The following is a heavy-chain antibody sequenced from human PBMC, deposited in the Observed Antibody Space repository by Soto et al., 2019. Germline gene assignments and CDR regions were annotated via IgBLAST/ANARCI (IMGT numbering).Heavy chain of an antibody. CDR1: GFSLTSPGMC. CDR2: IERDDDDK. V-gene: IGHV2-70*13. D-gene: IGHD1-20*01. Sequence: TLVNPTETLTLTCTFSGFSLTSPGMCVSWIRQSPGKALEWLALIERDDDDKYYSTSLKTRLTISKDTRKNQVVLTMANMEPADTATYYCARSIRGPRRFNGMDVWGQGTTVTVSS. J-gene: IGHJ6*02. CDR3: ARSIRGPRRFNGMDV.